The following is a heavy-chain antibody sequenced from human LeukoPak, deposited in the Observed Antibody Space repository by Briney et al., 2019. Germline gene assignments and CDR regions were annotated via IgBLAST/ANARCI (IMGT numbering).Heavy chain of an antibody. CDR1: GGSISSYY. Sequence: SETLSLTCTVSGGSISSYYWSWIRQPAGKGLEWIGRIYTSGSTNYNPSLKSRVTMSVDMSKNQFSLKLSSVTAADTAVYYCASSPLLDFWSGYYIWGQGTLVTVSS. D-gene: IGHD3-3*01. V-gene: IGHV4-4*07. CDR2: IYTSGST. CDR3: ASSPLLDFWSGYYI. J-gene: IGHJ4*02.